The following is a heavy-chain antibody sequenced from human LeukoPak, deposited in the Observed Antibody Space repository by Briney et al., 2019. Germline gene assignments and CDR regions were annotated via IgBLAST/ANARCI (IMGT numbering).Heavy chain of an antibody. J-gene: IGHJ4*02. Sequence: TGGSLRLSCTASGFTFSDYGMHWVRQAPGKGLEWVAIIWYDGYNKYYADSVKGRFTISRDNAKNSLYLQMNSLRAEDTAVYYCARVSIAVAGTSFDYWGQGTLVTVSS. V-gene: IGHV3-33*01. CDR2: IWYDGYNK. CDR3: ARVSIAVAGTSFDY. CDR1: GFTFSDYG. D-gene: IGHD6-19*01.